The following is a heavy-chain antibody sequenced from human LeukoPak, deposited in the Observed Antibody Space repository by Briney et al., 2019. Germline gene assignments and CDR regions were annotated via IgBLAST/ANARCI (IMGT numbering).Heavy chain of an antibody. V-gene: IGHV4-61*03. Sequence: SETLSLTCTVSGDSFSNGNYYWRWLRQPPGKALEWIGYIYYTGSTYYNPSLEGRVTLSVDTSKNHFSVKLSSVTAADTAVYYCARSQNYYGSGDYWSQGTLVTVSS. CDR3: ARSQNYYGSGDY. D-gene: IGHD3-10*01. CDR2: IYYTGST. J-gene: IGHJ4*02. CDR1: GDSFSNGNYY.